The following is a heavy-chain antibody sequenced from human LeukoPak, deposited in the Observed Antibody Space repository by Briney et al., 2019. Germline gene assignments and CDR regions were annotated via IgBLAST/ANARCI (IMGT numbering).Heavy chain of an antibody. Sequence: SETLSLTCTVSGGSISSGGYYWSWIRQHPGKGLEWIGYIYYSGSTYYNPSLKSRVTISVDTSKNQFSLKLSSVTAADTAVYYCARVEAVAGTRPDYFDYWGQGTLVTVSS. CDR3: ARVEAVAGTRPDYFDY. J-gene: IGHJ4*02. CDR2: IYYSGST. V-gene: IGHV4-31*03. CDR1: GGSISSGGYY. D-gene: IGHD6-19*01.